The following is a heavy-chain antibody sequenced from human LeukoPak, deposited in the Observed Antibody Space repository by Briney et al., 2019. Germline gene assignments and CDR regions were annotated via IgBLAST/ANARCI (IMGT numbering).Heavy chain of an antibody. J-gene: IGHJ4*02. Sequence: GGSLRLSCAASGFTFSSYAMSWVRQAPGKGLEWVSAITNSGGTTYYADYVKGRFTISRDNSKNTLYLQMYSLRAEDTAVYYCAKDPPGQLWLFDYWGQGTLVTVSS. CDR2: ITNSGGTT. V-gene: IGHV3-23*01. D-gene: IGHD3-16*01. CDR3: AKDPPGQLWLFDY. CDR1: GFTFSSYA.